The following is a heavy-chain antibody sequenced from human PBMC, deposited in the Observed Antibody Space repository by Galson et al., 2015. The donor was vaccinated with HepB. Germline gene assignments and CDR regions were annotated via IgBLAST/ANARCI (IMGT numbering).Heavy chain of an antibody. J-gene: IGHJ4*02. V-gene: IGHV1-18*04. CDR3: GRGSQLWELTPGDY. D-gene: IGHD1-26*01. Sequence: SVKVSCKASGYTFRNYVSYGITRVRQAPGQGLAWMGWINPYNGNTNYAEEVHGRVTMTTDTSTNTAYLELRSLRSDDTAVYYCGRGSQLWELTPGDYWGQGTLITVSS. CDR2: INPYNGNT. CDR1: GYTFRNYVSYG.